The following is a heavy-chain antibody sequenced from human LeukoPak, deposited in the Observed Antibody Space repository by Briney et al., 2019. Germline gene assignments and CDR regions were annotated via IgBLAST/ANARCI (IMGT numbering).Heavy chain of an antibody. V-gene: IGHV3-30*01. Sequence: GRSLRLSRAASVFTLSSYAMHWVRQAPGKGVEWVAVISYDGSNKYYADSVKGPSTISRDNYKNTLYLQMNSPTAADMAVYYCARDTGYDFWSGYFGYWGQGTLVTVSS. D-gene: IGHD3-3*01. CDR3: ARDTGYDFWSGYFGY. J-gene: IGHJ4*02. CDR2: ISYDGSNK. CDR1: VFTLSSYA.